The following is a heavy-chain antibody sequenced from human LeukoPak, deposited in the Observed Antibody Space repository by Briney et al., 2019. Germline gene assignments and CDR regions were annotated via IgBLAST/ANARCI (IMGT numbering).Heavy chain of an antibody. CDR1: GFTFRGAW. D-gene: IGHD3-10*01. CDR2: IRGDGGDA. Sequence: GGSLRLSCAASGFTFRGAWMHWVRQAPGKGLVWVSRIRGDGGDANYADFVKGRYTISRDNAKSTLYLQMNGLGVEDTAVYYCVRDIVAGSGSYSDWGQGTLVTVSS. V-gene: IGHV3-74*01. J-gene: IGHJ4*02. CDR3: VRDIVAGSGSYSD.